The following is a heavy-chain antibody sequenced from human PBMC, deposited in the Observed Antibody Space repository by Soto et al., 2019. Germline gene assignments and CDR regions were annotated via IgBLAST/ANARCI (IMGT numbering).Heavy chain of an antibody. Sequence: QVQLVESGGGVVQPGRSLRLSCAASGFTFSSYAMHWVRQAPGKGLEWVAVISYDGSNKYYADSVKGRFTISRDNSKNTLYLQMNSLRAEDTAVYYCARDFGHSSSSVPAQAGYWGQGTLVTVSS. J-gene: IGHJ4*02. CDR1: GFTFSSYA. D-gene: IGHD6-6*01. V-gene: IGHV3-30-3*01. CDR3: ARDFGHSSSSVPAQAGY. CDR2: ISYDGSNK.